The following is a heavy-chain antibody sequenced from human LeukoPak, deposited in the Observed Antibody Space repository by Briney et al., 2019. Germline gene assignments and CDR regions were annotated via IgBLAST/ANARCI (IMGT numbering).Heavy chain of an antibody. J-gene: IGHJ4*02. CDR3: AKMVREFYTISYYFDY. CDR2: ISGSGAGT. D-gene: IGHD2-8*01. V-gene: IGHV3-23*01. Sequence: GGSLRLSCAVSGFSFSSYAMNWVRQAPGKGLEWVSGISGSGAGTYYADSVKGRFTISRDNSKNTLYLQMNSLRAEDTAVYYCAKMVREFYTISYYFDYWGQGTLVTVSS. CDR1: GFSFSSYA.